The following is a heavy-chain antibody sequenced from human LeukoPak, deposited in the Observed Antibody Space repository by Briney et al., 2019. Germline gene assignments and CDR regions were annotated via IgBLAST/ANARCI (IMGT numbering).Heavy chain of an antibody. D-gene: IGHD3-22*01. CDR2: IYYGGST. Sequence: SETLSLTCTVSGGSISSYYWSWIRQPPGKGLEWIGYIYYGGSTNYNPSLKSRVTISVDTSKNQFSLKLSSVTAADTAVYYCARYYDSSGYSDINDAFDIWGQGTMVTVSS. CDR3: ARYYDSSGYSDINDAFDI. J-gene: IGHJ3*02. CDR1: GGSISSYY. V-gene: IGHV4-59*01.